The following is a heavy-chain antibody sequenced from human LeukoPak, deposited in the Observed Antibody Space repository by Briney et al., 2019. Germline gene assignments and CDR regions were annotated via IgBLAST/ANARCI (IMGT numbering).Heavy chain of an antibody. J-gene: IGHJ4*02. CDR2: ISTSGGSS. CDR1: GFTFSSYA. Sequence: GGSLTLSCAASGFTFSSYATSWVRQPQGKGLEWVSGISTSGGSSSYGDSVKGRFTISRHNPRNTLYIQMNRLRAEDTDLYYCAIMHPYYDGSGYWVQWGQGTLVTVSS. V-gene: IGHV3-23*01. CDR3: AIMHPYYDGSGYWVQ. D-gene: IGHD3-22*01.